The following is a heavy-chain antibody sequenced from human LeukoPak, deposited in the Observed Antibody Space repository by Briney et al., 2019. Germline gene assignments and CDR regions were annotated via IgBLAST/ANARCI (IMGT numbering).Heavy chain of an antibody. D-gene: IGHD6-6*01. CDR3: ATFCRSSSHLYYGDN. V-gene: IGHV1-8*01. CDR2: MNPNSGNT. Sequence: ASVKVSCKASGYTFTSYDINWVRQATGQGLEWMRWMNPNSGNTGYAQKFQGRVTMTRNTSISTAYMELSSLRSEDTAVYYCATFCRSSSHLYYGDNWGQGTLVTVSS. CDR1: GYTFTSYD. J-gene: IGHJ4*02.